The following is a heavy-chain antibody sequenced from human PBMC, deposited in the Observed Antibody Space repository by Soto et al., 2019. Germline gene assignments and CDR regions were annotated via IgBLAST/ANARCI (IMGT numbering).Heavy chain of an antibody. CDR3: TIGSWSGEVFDI. J-gene: IGHJ3*02. CDR2: IIPMLGIR. CDR1: GGTFSTYS. Sequence: QVQLVQSGAAVKKPGSSVKVSCKDSGGTFSTYSMFWVRQAPGQGLEWMGRIIPMLGIRNYAQRFQDRVTITADKSTATAHMELSSLRSEDTAVYYCTIGSWSGEVFDIWGQGTMVTVSS. D-gene: IGHD2-21*01. V-gene: IGHV1-69*02.